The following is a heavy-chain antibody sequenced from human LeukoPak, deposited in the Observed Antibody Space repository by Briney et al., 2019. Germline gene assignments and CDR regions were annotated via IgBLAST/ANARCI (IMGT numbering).Heavy chain of an antibody. V-gene: IGHV3-48*03. D-gene: IGHD6-13*01. CDR1: GFTFSRYE. CDR3: ARDPNSSWRLYYFDY. J-gene: IGHJ4*02. Sequence: GGSLRLSCAASGFTFSRYEMNWVRQAPGKGLEWVSYISSSGSTIYYADSVKGRFTISRDNAKNSLYLQMNSLRAEDTAVYYCARDPNSSWRLYYFDYWGQGTLVTVSS. CDR2: ISSSGSTI.